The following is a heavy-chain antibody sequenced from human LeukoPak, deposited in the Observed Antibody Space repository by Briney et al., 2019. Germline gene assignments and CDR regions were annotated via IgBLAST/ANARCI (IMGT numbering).Heavy chain of an antibody. CDR2: IYHSGST. V-gene: IGHV4-30-2*01. J-gene: IGHJ4*02. CDR3: ASGGTNYFGY. CDR1: GGSISSGGYS. Sequence: SQTLSLTCAVSGGSISSGGYSWSWIRQPPGTGLEWIGYIYHSGSTYYNPSLKSRVTISVDRSKNQFSLKLSSVTAADTAVYYCASGGTNYFGYWGQGTLVTVSS. D-gene: IGHD4-23*01.